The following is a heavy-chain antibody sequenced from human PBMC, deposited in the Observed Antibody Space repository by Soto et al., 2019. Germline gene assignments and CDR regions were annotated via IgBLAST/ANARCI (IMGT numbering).Heavy chain of an antibody. CDR1: GGSFSGYY. Sequence: KTSETLSLTCAVYGGSFSGYYWSWIRQPPGKGLEWIGEINHSGSTNYNPSLKSRVTISVDTSKNQFSLKLSSVTAADTAVYYCARVTHEAAMGPHGYYYGMDVWGQATTVTVSS. V-gene: IGHV4-34*01. J-gene: IGHJ6*02. CDR3: ARVTHEAAMGPHGYYYGMDV. D-gene: IGHD5-18*01. CDR2: INHSGST.